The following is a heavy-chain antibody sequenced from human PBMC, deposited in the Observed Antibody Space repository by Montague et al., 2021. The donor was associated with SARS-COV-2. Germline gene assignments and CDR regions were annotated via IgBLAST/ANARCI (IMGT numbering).Heavy chain of an antibody. V-gene: IGHV4-39*01. CDR1: GGSISSSSYY. CDR2: IYYSGST. CDR3: ARHYYDSSGYYSPWYFDL. Sequence: SETPSLTCTVSGGSISSSSYYWGWIRQPPGKGLEWIGGIYYSGSTYYNPSLKSRVTISVDTSENQFSLKLSSVTAADTAVYYCARHYYDSSGYYSPWYFDLGGRGTLVTVSS. J-gene: IGHJ2*01. D-gene: IGHD3-22*01.